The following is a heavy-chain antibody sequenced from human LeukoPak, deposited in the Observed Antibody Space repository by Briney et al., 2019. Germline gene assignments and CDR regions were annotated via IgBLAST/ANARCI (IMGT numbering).Heavy chain of an antibody. CDR3: ARCLDSESYNLLGY. D-gene: IGHD1-26*01. CDR1: RFPFSTYG. Sequence: PGTSLRLSCAASRFPFSTYGMHWVRQAPGKGLEWVAVIWSDGSNKYYADSVRGRFTISKDNPKNTLYLQMNSLRAEDTAAYYCARCLDSESYNLLGYWGQGTLVTVSS. J-gene: IGHJ4*02. V-gene: IGHV3-33*01. CDR2: IWSDGSNK.